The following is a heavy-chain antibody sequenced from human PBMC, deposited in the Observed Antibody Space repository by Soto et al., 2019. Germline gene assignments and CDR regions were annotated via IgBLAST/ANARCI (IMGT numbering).Heavy chain of an antibody. CDR2: ISTYNGDT. D-gene: IGHD6-6*01. CDR1: GYTFTSYA. V-gene: IGHV1-18*01. Sequence: QVQLVQSGAEVKKPGASVKVSCKASGYTFTSYAISWVRQAPGQGLEWMGWISTYNGDTDYAQNLQGRVTMTTDTSTNTAYVKLRSLSSDDTAEYYCARDRLQTRSSSTCDYWGQGALVTVSS. J-gene: IGHJ4*02. CDR3: ARDRLQTRSSSTCDY.